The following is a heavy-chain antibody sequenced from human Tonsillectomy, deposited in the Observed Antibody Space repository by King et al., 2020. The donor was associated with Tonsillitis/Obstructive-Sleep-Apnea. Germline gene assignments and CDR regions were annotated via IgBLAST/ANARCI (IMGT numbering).Heavy chain of an antibody. CDR3: SRRIVGGRHWFNP. J-gene: IGHJ5*02. CDR2: ISWDDDR. CDR1: GFSLNTYGVR. Sequence: TLQESGPTLVKPTETLTLTCTFSGFSLNTYGVRLGWIRQPPGKALEWLAIISWDDDRHYSPSLNNRLTITRDTSKNQVVLKMTAMDPVDTGTYYCSRRIVGGRHWFNPGGQGILVTVPS. D-gene: IGHD3-22*01. V-gene: IGHV2-5*02.